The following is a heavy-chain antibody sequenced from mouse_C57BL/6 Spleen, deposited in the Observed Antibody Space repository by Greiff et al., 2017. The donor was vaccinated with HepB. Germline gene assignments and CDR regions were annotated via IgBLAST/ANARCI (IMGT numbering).Heavy chain of an antibody. CDR2: INPNNGGT. D-gene: IGHD2-5*01. CDR1: GYTFTDYY. Sequence: VQLQQSGPELVKPGASVKISCKASGYTFTDYYMNWVKQSHGKSLEWIGDINPNNGGTSYNQKFKGKATLTVDKSSSTAYMELRSLTSEDSAVYYCYSNYPSFAYWGQGTLVTVSA. J-gene: IGHJ3*01. CDR3: YSNYPSFAY. V-gene: IGHV1-26*01.